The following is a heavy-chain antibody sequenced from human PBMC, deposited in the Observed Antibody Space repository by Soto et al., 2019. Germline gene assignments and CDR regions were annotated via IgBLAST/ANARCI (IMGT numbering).Heavy chain of an antibody. CDR1: GFSFSSYS. CDR3: ARRGGYSYGYDH. CDR2: ISSSSSYI. D-gene: IGHD5-18*01. J-gene: IGHJ4*01. V-gene: IGHV3-21*01. Sequence: GVSLRRSCAASGFSFSSYSMNWVRQAPGKGLEWVSSISSSSSYIYYADSVKGRFTSSRDNAKNSLYLQMNSLRAEYTAVYYCARRGGYSYGYDHCGQETLATVSS.